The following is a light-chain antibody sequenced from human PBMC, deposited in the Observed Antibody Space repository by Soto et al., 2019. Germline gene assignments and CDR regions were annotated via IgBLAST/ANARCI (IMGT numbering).Light chain of an antibody. V-gene: IGKV1-12*01. CDR2: AAS. CDR3: QQTRDFPLT. CDR1: QGISRW. J-gene: IGKJ4*01. Sequence: DIQMTQSPSSVSASVGDTVTVTCRASQGISRWLAWYQQKPGKAPRLLIYAASGLQNGVPPRFSGTYSGTDFSLTISSLQPGDSATYFCQQTRDFPLTFGGGTKVDIK.